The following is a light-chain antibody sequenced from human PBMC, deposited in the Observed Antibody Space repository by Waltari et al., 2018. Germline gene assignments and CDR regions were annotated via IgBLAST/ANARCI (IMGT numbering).Light chain of an antibody. CDR1: QSVTSIS. V-gene: IGKV3-20*01. CDR3: QQYDGEVVT. Sequence: EIVLTQSPGTLSLSPGERATLSCRASQSVTSISLSWYQEKLGQAPRLLTDGTSTRATGIPDRFSGSGSGTDFTLTISRLEPEDFAVYYCQQYDGEVVTFGGGTKVEI. J-gene: IGKJ4*01. CDR2: GTS.